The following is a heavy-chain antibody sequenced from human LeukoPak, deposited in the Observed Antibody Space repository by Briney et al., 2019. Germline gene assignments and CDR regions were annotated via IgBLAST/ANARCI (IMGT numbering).Heavy chain of an antibody. J-gene: IGHJ4*02. D-gene: IGHD2-8*01. V-gene: IGHV1-2*02. CDR3: AREAADSSVCDF. Sequence: ASVKVSCKASGYTFTAHYIHWMRQAPGRGLQWVGWINPNTGGTEFAQNVQGRVSMTRDTSINTVYMELNRLTSDDTAVFYCAREAADSSVCDFWGQGSPVTVSS. CDR1: GYTFTAHY. CDR2: INPNTGGT.